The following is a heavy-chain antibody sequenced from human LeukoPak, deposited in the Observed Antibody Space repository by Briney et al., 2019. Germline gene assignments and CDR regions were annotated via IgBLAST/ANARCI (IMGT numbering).Heavy chain of an antibody. CDR3: ARRLDSYSFDY. CDR2: MYHSGST. CDR1: GYFINRGSY. Sequence: PSETLSLTCAVSGYFINRGSYWGWIRQPPGKGLEWIGSMYHSGSTYYNPSLKSRVTISVDTSKNQFSLKLSSVPAADTAVYYCARRLDSYSFDYWGQGTLVTVSS. V-gene: IGHV4-38-2*01. D-gene: IGHD2-21*02. J-gene: IGHJ4*02.